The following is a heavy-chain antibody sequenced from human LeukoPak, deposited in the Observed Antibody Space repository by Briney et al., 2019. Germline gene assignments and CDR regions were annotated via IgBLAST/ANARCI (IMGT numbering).Heavy chain of an antibody. Sequence: NPSETLSLTCTVSGGSITGGSYYWAWIRQSPGMGLEWIGSIYYSGSTHYSSSLKSRVTISVDTSKNLFSLRLNSVTAADTAIYYCARNSSIIVSRIRTATGFDSWGQGTRVTVSS. J-gene: IGHJ4*02. CDR1: GGSITGGSYY. D-gene: IGHD5/OR15-5a*01. CDR2: IYYSGST. V-gene: IGHV4-39*01. CDR3: ARNSSIIVSRIRTATGFDS.